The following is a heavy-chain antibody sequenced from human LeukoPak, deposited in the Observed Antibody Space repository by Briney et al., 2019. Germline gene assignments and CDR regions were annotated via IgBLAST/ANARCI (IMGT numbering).Heavy chain of an antibody. Sequence: SETLSLTCTVSGGSISSYYWSWIRQSPGKGLEWIGYIYYSGSTNYNPSLKSRVTLSVDTSKNQFSLQLRSLTAEDTAVYYCGRSGGYSSGISYWGQGTLVTVSS. CDR2: IYYSGST. V-gene: IGHV4-59*01. CDR3: GRSGGYSSGISY. D-gene: IGHD3-10*01. J-gene: IGHJ4*02. CDR1: GGSISSYY.